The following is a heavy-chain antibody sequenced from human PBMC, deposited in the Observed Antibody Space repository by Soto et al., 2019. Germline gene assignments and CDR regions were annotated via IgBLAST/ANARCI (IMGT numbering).Heavy chain of an antibody. J-gene: IGHJ5*02. CDR2: ISASGGLK. V-gene: IGHV3-23*01. CDR3: AREVGASSGWLDP. Sequence: EVQLSESGGDLRQPGGSLRLSCAASGFTFTNYAMTWVRQTPGKGLEWVSGISASGGLKYYADSVRGRFTVSRDNSKNILSLQMDNLRDEDTGLYYCAREVGASSGWLDPWGQGTQVTVSS. CDR1: GFTFTNYA. D-gene: IGHD1-26*01.